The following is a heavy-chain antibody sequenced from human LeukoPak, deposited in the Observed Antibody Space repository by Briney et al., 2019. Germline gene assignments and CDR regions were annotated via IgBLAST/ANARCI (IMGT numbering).Heavy chain of an antibody. J-gene: IGHJ5*02. CDR2: FYHGGST. D-gene: IGHD3-22*01. Sequence: SETLSLTCTVSGYSISTGYYWDWIRQPPGKGLEWIGTFYHGGSTYYNPSLKSRVTISVDTSKNQFSLNLTSVTAADTAVYYCARDRYYYDSSGLNWFDPWGQGTLVTVSS. V-gene: IGHV4-38-2*02. CDR3: ARDRYYYDSSGLNWFDP. CDR1: GYSISTGYY.